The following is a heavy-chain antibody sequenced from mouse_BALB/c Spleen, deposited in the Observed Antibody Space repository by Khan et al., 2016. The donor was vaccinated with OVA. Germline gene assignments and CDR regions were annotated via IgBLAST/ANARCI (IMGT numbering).Heavy chain of an antibody. J-gene: IGHJ3*01. CDR1: GYTFTSYT. CDR3: ARDGAYYRNDGWFAY. CDR2: INPSSAYT. V-gene: IGHV1-4*01. Sequence: VQLQQSGAELARPGASVKMSCKASGYTFTSYTIHWIKQRPGKGLEWIGFINPSSAYTNYNQKFKDKATLTADKSSTTAYMQLSSMPSEDSAVYYCARDGAYYRNDGWFAYWGQGTLVTVSA. D-gene: IGHD2-14*01.